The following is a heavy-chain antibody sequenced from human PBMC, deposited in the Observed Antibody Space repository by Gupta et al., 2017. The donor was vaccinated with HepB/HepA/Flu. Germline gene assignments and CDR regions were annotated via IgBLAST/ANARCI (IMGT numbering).Heavy chain of an antibody. CDR2: ISSSGSTI. CDR1: GFTFRSYE. D-gene: IGHD6-13*01. V-gene: IGHV3-48*03. Sequence: EVQLVESGGGLVQPGGSLRPSCAPSGFTFRSYEMNWVRQAPGKGLEWVSYISSSGSTIYYADSVKGRFTISRDNAKNSLYLQMNSLRAEDTAVYYCASIPGRAEDDAFDIWGQGTMVTVSS. J-gene: IGHJ3*02. CDR3: ASIPGRAEDDAFDI.